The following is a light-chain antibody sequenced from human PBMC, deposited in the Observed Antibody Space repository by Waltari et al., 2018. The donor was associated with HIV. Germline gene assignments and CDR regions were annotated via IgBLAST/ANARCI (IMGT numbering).Light chain of an antibody. Sequence: QSALTQPASVSGSPGQSITISCTGTSSDIGDYKYVSWYQHQPGKAPKVIIYEVSNRPSGVSNRFSGSKSGNTASLTISGLQAEDEADYFCTSYVSSSTPVFGGGTKLTVL. CDR2: EVS. V-gene: IGLV2-14*01. CDR1: SSDIGDYKY. J-gene: IGLJ3*02. CDR3: TSYVSSSTPV.